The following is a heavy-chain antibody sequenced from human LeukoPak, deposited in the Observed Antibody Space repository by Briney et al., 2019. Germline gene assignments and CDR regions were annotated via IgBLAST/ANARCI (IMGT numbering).Heavy chain of an antibody. CDR2: MSSGSTI. J-gene: IGHJ5*02. D-gene: IGHD1-26*01. V-gene: IGHV3-48*03. CDR1: GFTFSSYE. Sequence: QAGGSLRLSCAASGFTFSSYEMNWVRQAPGKGLEWVSYMSSGSTIYYADSVKGRFTISRDNAKNSLYLQMNSLRAEDTAVYYCARVGDVVGATSRFWFDPWGQGTLVTVSS. CDR3: ARVGDVVGATSRFWFDP.